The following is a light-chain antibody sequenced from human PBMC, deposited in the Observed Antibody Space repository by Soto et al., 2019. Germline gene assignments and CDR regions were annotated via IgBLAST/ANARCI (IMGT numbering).Light chain of an antibody. CDR3: ISYTTSSTYV. CDR2: DVT. Sequence: QSVLTQPASVSGSPGQSIAISCIGTSSDVGGYNFVSWYQQHPGNAPKLILYDVTNRPSGVSDRFSGSKSGNTASLTISGLQADDEADYYCISYTTSSTYVFGTGTKVTVL. J-gene: IGLJ1*01. V-gene: IGLV2-14*01. CDR1: SSDVGGYNF.